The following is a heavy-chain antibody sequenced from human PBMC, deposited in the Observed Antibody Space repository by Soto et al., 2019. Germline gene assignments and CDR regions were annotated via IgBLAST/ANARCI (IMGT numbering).Heavy chain of an antibody. D-gene: IGHD6-19*01. V-gene: IGHV1-58*01. CDR2: IVVGSGNT. CDR3: AAVPSIAVAGTYYFDY. J-gene: IGHJ4*02. CDR1: GFTFTSSA. Sequence: GASVKVSCKASGFTFTSSAVQWVRQARGQRLEWIGWIVVGSGNTNYAQKFQERVTITRDMSTSTAYMELSSLRSEDTAVYYCAAVPSIAVAGTYYFDYWGQGTLVTVSS.